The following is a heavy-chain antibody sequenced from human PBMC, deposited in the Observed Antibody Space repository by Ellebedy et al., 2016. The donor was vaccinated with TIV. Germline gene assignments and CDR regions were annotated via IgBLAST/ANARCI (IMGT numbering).Heavy chain of an antibody. Sequence: AASVKVSCKASGYTFTTYYIHWVRQAPGQGLEWMGIINPTDCTTKYAKSFQGRVTMTRDTSTSTVYMELSSLRSEDTAVYYCARDQYPPQTTGTGFDSWGQGTLVSVSS. D-gene: IGHD1-1*01. V-gene: IGHV1-46*01. CDR3: ARDQYPPQTTGTGFDS. J-gene: IGHJ4*02. CDR1: GYTFTTYY. CDR2: INPTDCTT.